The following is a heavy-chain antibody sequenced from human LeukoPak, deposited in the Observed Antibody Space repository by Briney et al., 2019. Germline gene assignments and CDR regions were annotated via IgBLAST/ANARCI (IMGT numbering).Heavy chain of an antibody. CDR3: ARGSLLRFLEWLLMGY. Sequence: PGGSLRLSCAASGFTFSSYSMNWVRQAPGKGLEWVSYISSSSSTIYYADSVKGRFTISRDNAKNSLYLKMNSLRAEDTAVYYCARGSLLRFLEWLLMGYWGQGTLVTVSS. V-gene: IGHV3-48*01. CDR2: ISSSSSTI. CDR1: GFTFSSYS. D-gene: IGHD3-3*01. J-gene: IGHJ4*02.